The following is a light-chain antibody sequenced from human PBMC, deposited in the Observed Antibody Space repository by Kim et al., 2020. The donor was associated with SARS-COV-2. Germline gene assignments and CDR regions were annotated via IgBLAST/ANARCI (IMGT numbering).Light chain of an antibody. Sequence: PSVGDRFPFPWRASQNINKWLAWYQQKPGKAPNLLIYKASTLQIGVPSRFSGSGSGTEFTLTISSLQPDDFATYFCQQYQNYVCTFGQGTKLEI. CDR1: QNINKW. J-gene: IGKJ2*02. CDR2: KAS. CDR3: QQYQNYVCT. V-gene: IGKV1-5*03.